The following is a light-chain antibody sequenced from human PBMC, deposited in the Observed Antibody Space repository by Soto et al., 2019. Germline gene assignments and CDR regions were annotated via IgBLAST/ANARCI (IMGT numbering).Light chain of an antibody. V-gene: IGLV1-44*01. J-gene: IGLJ1*01. CDR1: SSNIGTYT. CDR3: AAWDDSLSGLYV. Sequence: QSVLTQPPSASGTPGQRVTISCSGSSSNIGTYTVNWYQQFPGTAPKLLIYNNDQRPSGVPDRFSAFKYGTAASLAISGLQSEDEAEYYCAAWDDSLSGLYVFGPATQLTVL. CDR2: NND.